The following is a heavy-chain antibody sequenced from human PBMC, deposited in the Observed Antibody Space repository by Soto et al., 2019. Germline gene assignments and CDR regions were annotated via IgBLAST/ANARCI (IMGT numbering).Heavy chain of an antibody. D-gene: IGHD1-7*01. Sequence: PSQTLSLTCAISGDSVSTNIAAWSWIRQSPSRGLEWLGRTLYRSSKWYNEYAVSVKSRMTINPDTSKNQFSLQLNSVTPEDTAVYYCARDAAPTLNYPHGMDVWGKGTAVTVSS. CDR3: ARDAAPTLNYPHGMDV. V-gene: IGHV6-1*01. CDR1: GDSVSTNIAA. CDR2: TLYRSSKWYN. J-gene: IGHJ6*04.